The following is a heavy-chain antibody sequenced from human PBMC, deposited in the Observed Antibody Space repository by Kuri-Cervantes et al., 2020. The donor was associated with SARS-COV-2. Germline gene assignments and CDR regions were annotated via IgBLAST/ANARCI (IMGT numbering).Heavy chain of an antibody. CDR2: INHSGST. V-gene: IGHV4-34*01. CDR1: GGSFSGYY. D-gene: IGHD6-6*01. CDR3: AREVSSEQLVAFDY. J-gene: IGHJ4*02. Sequence: SETLSLTCAVYGGSFSGYYWSWIRQPPGKGLEWIGEINHSGSTNYNPSLKSRVTISVDTSTNQFSLKLSSVTAADTAVYYCAREVSSEQLVAFDYWGQGTLVTVSS.